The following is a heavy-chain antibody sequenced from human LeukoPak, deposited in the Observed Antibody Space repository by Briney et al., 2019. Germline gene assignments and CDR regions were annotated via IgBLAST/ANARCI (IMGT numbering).Heavy chain of an antibody. CDR1: GGPISSSSYY. J-gene: IGHJ3*02. Sequence: SETLSLTCTVSGGPISSSSYYWGWIRQPPGKGLEWIGSIYYSGSTYYNPSLKSRVTISVGTSKNQFSLKLSSVTAADTAVYYCARVVVVPAADDAFDIWGQGTMVTVSS. V-gene: IGHV4-39*07. CDR3: ARVVVVPAADDAFDI. D-gene: IGHD2-2*01. CDR2: IYYSGST.